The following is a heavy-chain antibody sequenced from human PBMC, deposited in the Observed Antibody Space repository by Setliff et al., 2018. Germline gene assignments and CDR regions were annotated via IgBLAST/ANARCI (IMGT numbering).Heavy chain of an antibody. CDR3: ATDQNRAFED. V-gene: IGHV3-48*04. J-gene: IGHJ4*02. CDR2: ISTSSGTR. CDR1: GFSFSNYG. Sequence: GGSLRLSCVVSGFSFSNYGMTWVRQAPGKGLEWISYISTSSGTRYYADSVKGRFSISRDIAKNSLILQMNSLRVDDTAVYYCATDQNRAFEDWGQGVLVTVS.